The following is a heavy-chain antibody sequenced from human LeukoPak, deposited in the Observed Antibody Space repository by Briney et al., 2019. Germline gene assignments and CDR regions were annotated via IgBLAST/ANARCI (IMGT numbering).Heavy chain of an antibody. J-gene: IGHJ4*02. D-gene: IGHD6-25*01. V-gene: IGHV3-23*01. CDR2: IDSTGAYT. CDR1: GFIFSNYA. Sequence: GGSLRLSCAASGFIFSNYAMSWVRQAPGKGLERVPAIDSTGAYTWYADSVKGRFTISKDSSKTILYLQMNSLRVEDAAVYFCAKGSAAGRPYYFDYWGQGTLVTVSS. CDR3: AKGSAAGRPYYFDY.